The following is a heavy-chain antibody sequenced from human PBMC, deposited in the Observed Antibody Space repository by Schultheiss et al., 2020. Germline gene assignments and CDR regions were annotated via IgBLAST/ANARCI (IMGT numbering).Heavy chain of an antibody. CDR1: GFTFSSYA. V-gene: IGHV3-23*01. Sequence: GGSLRLSCAASGFTFSSYAMGWVRQAPGKGLEWVSTISGGGDNTHYADSVKGRFTISRDNAKNTLYLQMNSLRAEDTAVYYCASSNWNYVDYWGQGTLVTVSS. J-gene: IGHJ4*02. CDR3: ASSNWNYVDY. D-gene: IGHD1-20*01. CDR2: ISGGGDNT.